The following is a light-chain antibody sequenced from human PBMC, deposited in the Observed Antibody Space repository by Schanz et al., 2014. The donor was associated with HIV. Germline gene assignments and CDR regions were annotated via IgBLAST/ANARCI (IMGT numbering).Light chain of an antibody. CDR1: SPNIGSNI. V-gene: IGLV1-44*01. CDR2: SND. CDR3: TSYTTNRTVA. Sequence: QSVLTQPPSASGTPGQRVTISCSGSSPNIGSNIVNWYRHLPGTAPQLLMYSNDQRSSGVPDRFSGSKSANTASLAISGLQADDEGDYYCTSYTTNRTVAFGGGTKLTVL. J-gene: IGLJ3*02.